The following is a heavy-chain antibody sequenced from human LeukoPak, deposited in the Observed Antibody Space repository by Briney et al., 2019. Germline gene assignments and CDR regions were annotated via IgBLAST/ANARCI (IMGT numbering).Heavy chain of an antibody. D-gene: IGHD3-22*01. Sequence: ASVKVSCKASGYTFTSYGISWVRQAPGQELEWMGWISAYNGNTNYAQKLQGRVTMTTDTSTSTAYMELRSLRSDDTAVYYCAREAYYYDSSGYYSDYWGQGTLVTVSS. CDR1: GYTFTSYG. J-gene: IGHJ4*02. CDR3: AREAYYYDSSGYYSDY. V-gene: IGHV1-18*01. CDR2: ISAYNGNT.